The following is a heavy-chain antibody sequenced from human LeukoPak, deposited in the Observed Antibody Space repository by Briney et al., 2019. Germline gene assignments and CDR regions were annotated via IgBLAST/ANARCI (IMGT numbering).Heavy chain of an antibody. V-gene: IGHV3-7*05. CDR1: GFTFSNYW. J-gene: IGHJ4*02. D-gene: IGHD5-18*01. CDR2: IKQDGSEK. Sequence: PGGSLRLSCAASGFTFSNYWMSWVRQAPGKGLEWVANIKQDGSEKFYVDSVKGRFTISRDNAKKSLYLQMSSLRAEDTAVYYCARDPGGYSYGYYFDNWGQGTTVTVSS. CDR3: ARDPGGYSYGYYFDN.